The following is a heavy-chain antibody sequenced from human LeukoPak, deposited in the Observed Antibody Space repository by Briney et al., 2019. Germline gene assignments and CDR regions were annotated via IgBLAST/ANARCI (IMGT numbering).Heavy chain of an antibody. CDR1: GYTFTSYY. V-gene: IGHV1-18*04. CDR2: ISAYNGNT. CDR3: ARAYYYDPFSFDY. D-gene: IGHD3-22*01. J-gene: IGHJ4*02. Sequence: ASVKVSCKASGYTFTSYYMHWVRQAPGQGLEWMGWISAYNGNTNYAQKLQGRVTMTTDTSTSTAYMELRSLRSDDTAVYYCARAYYYDPFSFDYWGQETLVTVSS.